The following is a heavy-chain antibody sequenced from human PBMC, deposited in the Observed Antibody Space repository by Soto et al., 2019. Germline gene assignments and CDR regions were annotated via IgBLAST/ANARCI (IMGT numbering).Heavy chain of an antibody. Sequence: SETLSLTCTVSGGSVSSGSYYWSWIRQPPGKGLEWIGYIYYSGSTNYNPSLKSRVTISVDTSKNHFSLKRSSVTAADTAVYYCARDYRRRVCNYFDYWGQGTLVTVSS. D-gene: IGHD2-8*01. CDR1: GGSVSSGSYY. J-gene: IGHJ4*02. CDR3: ARDYRRRVCNYFDY. V-gene: IGHV4-61*01. CDR2: IYYSGST.